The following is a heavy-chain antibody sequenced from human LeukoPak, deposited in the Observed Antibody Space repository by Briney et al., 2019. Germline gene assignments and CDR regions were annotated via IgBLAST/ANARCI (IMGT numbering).Heavy chain of an antibody. D-gene: IGHD4-23*01. Sequence: GGSLRLSCAASGFTFSSYAMHWVRQAPGKGLEWVAVISYDGSNKYYADSVKGRFTISRDNSKNTLYLQMNSLRAEDTAVYYCARGGYGGNSGWFDPWGQGTLVTVSS. J-gene: IGHJ5*02. CDR1: GFTFSSYA. CDR2: ISYDGSNK. CDR3: ARGGYGGNSGWFDP. V-gene: IGHV3-30-3*01.